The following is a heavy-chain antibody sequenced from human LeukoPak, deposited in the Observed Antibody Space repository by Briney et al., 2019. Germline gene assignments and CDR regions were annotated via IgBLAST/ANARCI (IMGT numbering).Heavy chain of an antibody. V-gene: IGHV3-11*04. CDR2: IRSSGSTI. CDR1: GFTFSDYY. D-gene: IGHD3-16*02. CDR3: AREDDYVWGSYRSTYFDY. J-gene: IGHJ4*02. Sequence: GGSLRLSCAASGFTFSDYYMSWIRQAPGKGLEWVSYIRSSGSTIYYADSVKGRFTISRDNAKNSLYLQMNSLRAKDTAVYYCAREDDYVWGSYRSTYFDYWGQGTLVTVSS.